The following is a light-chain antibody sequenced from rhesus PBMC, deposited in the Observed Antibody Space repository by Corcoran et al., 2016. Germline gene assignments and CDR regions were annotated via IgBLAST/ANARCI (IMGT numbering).Light chain of an antibody. V-gene: IGKV1-94*01. CDR2: AAS. CDR3: LQDYTTPCT. J-gene: IGKJ4*01. CDR1: QDLNME. Sequence: DIQMTQSPSSLSASVGDSVTVTCRASQDLNMELSWYQQQPGKAPTPLSYAASSLQTGVSSRSSGSASGKDYTLTISSLQPEDVATYYCLQDYTTPCTFGGGTKVEIK.